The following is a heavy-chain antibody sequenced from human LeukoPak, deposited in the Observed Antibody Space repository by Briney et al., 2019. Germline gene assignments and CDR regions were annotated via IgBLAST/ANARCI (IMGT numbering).Heavy chain of an antibody. V-gene: IGHV3-66*01. J-gene: IGHJ3*02. CDR2: IYSGGST. Sequence: PGGSLRLSCAASGFTDSSNYMSWVRQAPGKGLEWVSVIYSGGSTYYADSVKGRFTISRDNSKNTLYLQMNSLRAEDTAVYYCARDTYYYDSSGYDPDAFDIWGQGTMVTVSS. CDR3: ARDTYYYDSSGYDPDAFDI. D-gene: IGHD3-22*01. CDR1: GFTDSSNY.